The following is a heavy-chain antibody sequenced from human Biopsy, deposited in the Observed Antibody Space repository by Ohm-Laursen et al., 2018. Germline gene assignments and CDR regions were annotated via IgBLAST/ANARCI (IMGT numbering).Heavy chain of an antibody. Sequence: SLRLSCAAPGFTFSNSGMHWVRQAPGKGLEWISLIWYDGTNEDYADSVKGRFTISRGNSKNTLYLQINTLTLEDTAFYYCTRGLSSGWYGYFDVWGRGTLVTVSS. CDR1: GFTFSNSG. V-gene: IGHV3-33*04. CDR2: IWYDGTNE. D-gene: IGHD6-19*01. CDR3: TRGLSSGWYGYFDV. J-gene: IGHJ2*01.